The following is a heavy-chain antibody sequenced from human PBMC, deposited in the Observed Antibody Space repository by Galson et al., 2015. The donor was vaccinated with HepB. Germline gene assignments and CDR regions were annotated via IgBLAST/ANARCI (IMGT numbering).Heavy chain of an antibody. CDR1: GFNFTAYA. J-gene: IGHJ3*02. V-gene: IGHV3-23*01. D-gene: IGHD6-19*01. CDR3: ARSGLTVGGGAFDI. Sequence: SLRLSCAASGFNFTAYAMTWVRQAPGKGPEWVSGISGSGGGAYYADSVKGRFTISRDNSRNELYLQMNSLRVEDTAAYYCARSGLTVGGGAFDIWGQGTMVTVSS. CDR2: ISGSGGGA.